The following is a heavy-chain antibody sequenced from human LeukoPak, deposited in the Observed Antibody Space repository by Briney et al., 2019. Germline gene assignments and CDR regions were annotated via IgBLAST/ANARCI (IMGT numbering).Heavy chain of an antibody. CDR1: GFTFSSYE. J-gene: IGHJ4*02. V-gene: IGHV3-48*03. Sequence: PGGSLRLSCAASGFTFSSYEMNWVRQAPGKGLEWVSYISSSGSTIYYADSVKGRFTISRDNAKNSLYLQMNSLRSEDTAVYYCARDPYGDYVHYFDYWGQGTLVTVSS. D-gene: IGHD4-17*01. CDR3: ARDPYGDYVHYFDY. CDR2: ISSSGSTI.